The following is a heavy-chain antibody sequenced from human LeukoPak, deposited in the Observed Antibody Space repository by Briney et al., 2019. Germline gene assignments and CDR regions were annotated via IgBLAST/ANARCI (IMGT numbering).Heavy chain of an antibody. Sequence: GGSLRLSCEVSGFRLTTYGTHWVRQAPGKGLEWVAYIPFDGSDEYYVDSVKGRLTISRDNAKNTLYLQMNSLRAEDTAVYYCARGGYHAYYLDYWGQGSLVTVSS. CDR2: IPFDGSDE. CDR3: ARGGYHAYYLDY. CDR1: GFRLTTYG. V-gene: IGHV3-30*02. D-gene: IGHD5-18*01. J-gene: IGHJ4*02.